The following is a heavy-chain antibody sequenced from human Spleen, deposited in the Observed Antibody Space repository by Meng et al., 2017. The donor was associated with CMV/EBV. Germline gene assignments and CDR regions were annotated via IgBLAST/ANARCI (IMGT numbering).Heavy chain of an antibody. Sequence: SCNASGYSFTKYAMHWLRQAPGQRPEWMGWINGDNGYTEYPQRFQGRVSLTRDTSASTVYLEVSSLTYEDTALYYCARDRMTVLDNWGQGTLVTVSS. V-gene: IGHV1-3*01. CDR2: INGDNGYT. D-gene: IGHD2-21*02. CDR3: ARDRMTVLDN. CDR1: GYSFTKYA. J-gene: IGHJ4*02.